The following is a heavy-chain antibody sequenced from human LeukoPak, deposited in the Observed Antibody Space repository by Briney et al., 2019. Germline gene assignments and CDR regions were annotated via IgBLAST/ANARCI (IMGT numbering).Heavy chain of an antibody. Sequence: GGSLRLSCAASGFTFSSYAMSWVRQAPGKGLEWVSAISGSGGSTYYADSVKGRFTISRDNSKNTLYLQMNSLRAEDTAVYYCARSSNCGGDRYAEGIGGYWGQGTLVTVSS. J-gene: IGHJ4*02. CDR1: GFTFSSYA. D-gene: IGHD2-21*02. CDR3: ARSSNCGGDRYAEGIGGY. CDR2: ISGSGGST. V-gene: IGHV3-23*01.